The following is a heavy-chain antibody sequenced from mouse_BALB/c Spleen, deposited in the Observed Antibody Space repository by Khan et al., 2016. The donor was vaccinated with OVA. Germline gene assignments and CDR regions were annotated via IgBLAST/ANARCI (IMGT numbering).Heavy chain of an antibody. CDR1: GFSLTSYG. CDR2: IWSGGST. J-gene: IGHJ3*01. CDR3: ARLGWYDAY. V-gene: IGHV2-2*02. Sequence: QVQLQESGPGLVQPSQSLSITCTVSGFSLTSYGVHWVRQSPGKGLEWLGVIWSGGSTDYNAAFISRLSISKDNSKSQVFFKMNSLQANDTAIYYCARLGWYDAYWGQGTLVTVSA. D-gene: IGHD2-14*01.